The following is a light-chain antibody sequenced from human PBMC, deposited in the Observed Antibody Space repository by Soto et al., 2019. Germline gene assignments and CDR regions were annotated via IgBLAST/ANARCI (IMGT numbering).Light chain of an antibody. CDR1: QSISSW. V-gene: IGKV1-5*03. J-gene: IGKJ1*01. CDR3: QHYDSYPWT. CDR2: KAS. Sequence: DIQMTQSPSTLSASVGDRVTITCRASQSISSWLAWYQQKPGKAPKLLIYKASSLESGVPSRFSGSGSGTEFTLTISSLQPDDFATYFCQHYDSYPWTFGQGTKVEI.